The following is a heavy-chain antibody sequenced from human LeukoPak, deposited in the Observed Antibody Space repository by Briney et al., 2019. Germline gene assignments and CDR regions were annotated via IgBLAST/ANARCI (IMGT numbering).Heavy chain of an antibody. CDR2: IYHSGST. CDR1: FVSINSGSYY. CDR3: ARPYKDWGFVN. Sequence: SETLSLTCAVSFVSINSGSYYWGWIRQPPGKGLEWIGSIYHSGSTYYNPSLKSRVTISVDTPKNQFSLKLNSVTAADTAIYYCARPYKDWGFVNWGKGTLVTVSS. V-gene: IGHV4-39*01. D-gene: IGHD7-27*01. J-gene: IGHJ4*02.